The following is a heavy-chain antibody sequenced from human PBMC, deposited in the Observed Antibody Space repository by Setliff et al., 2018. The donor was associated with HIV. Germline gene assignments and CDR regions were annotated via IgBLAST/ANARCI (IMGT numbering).Heavy chain of an antibody. J-gene: IGHJ4*02. V-gene: IGHV3-48*03. Sequence: LRLSCAASGFTFSSYSMNWVRQAPGKGPEWVSCISSTGYTIYYADSVKGRFTISRDNAKNSLYLEMNSLRAEETAVYYCARDLRSSHGSPNYFDYWGRGALVTVSS. D-gene: IGHD2-15*01. CDR1: GFTFSSYS. CDR2: ISSTGYTI. CDR3: ARDLRSSHGSPNYFDY.